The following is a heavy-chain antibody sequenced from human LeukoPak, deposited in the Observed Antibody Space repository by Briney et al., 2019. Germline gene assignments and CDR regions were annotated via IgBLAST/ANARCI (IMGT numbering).Heavy chain of an antibody. CDR2: ISGTGGTT. CDR1: GFTFSTYA. Sequence: GGSLRLSCVASGFTFSTYAMSWVRQAPGKGLEWVSAISGTGGTTHYADSVKGRFTMSRDNSKNTLYLQMNSLRVDDTAVYYCAQDPRYSSSSFKRRNDYDILTGYYIRYWGQGTLVTVSS. CDR3: AQDPRYSSSSFKRRNDYDILTGYYIRY. D-gene: IGHD3-9*01. J-gene: IGHJ4*02. V-gene: IGHV3-23*01.